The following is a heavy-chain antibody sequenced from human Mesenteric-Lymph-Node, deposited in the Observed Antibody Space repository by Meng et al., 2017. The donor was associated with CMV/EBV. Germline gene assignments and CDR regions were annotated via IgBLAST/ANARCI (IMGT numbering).Heavy chain of an antibody. CDR3: ARHEVTMIVVVITGHNWFDP. CDR1: SSSSY. Sequence: SSSSYWGWIRQPPGKGLEWIGSFYYGGSTYYHPSLKSRFTISVDTSKNQFSLKLSSVTAADTAVYYCARHEVTMIVVVITGHNWFDPWGQGTLVTVSS. CDR2: FYYGGST. J-gene: IGHJ5*02. D-gene: IGHD3-22*01. V-gene: IGHV4-39*01.